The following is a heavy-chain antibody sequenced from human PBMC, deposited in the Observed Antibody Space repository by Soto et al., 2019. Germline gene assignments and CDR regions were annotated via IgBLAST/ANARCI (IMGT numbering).Heavy chain of an antibody. CDR3: ARDLRGHYGP. D-gene: IGHD4-17*01. CDR2: VSGSSSYI. Sequence: GGSMRLSCEGSGFNFRNFSMIWVRQAPGKGLEWVSSVSGSSSYIYYADSVKGRFTVSRDNANNLVFLQMNGLRPEGTAMYYCARDLRGHYGPWGQGTMVTVSS. V-gene: IGHV3-21*06. J-gene: IGHJ3*01. CDR1: GFNFRNFS.